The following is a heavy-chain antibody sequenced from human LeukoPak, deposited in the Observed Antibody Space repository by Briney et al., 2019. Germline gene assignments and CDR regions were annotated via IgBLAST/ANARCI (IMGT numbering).Heavy chain of an antibody. CDR1: GFTFSSYA. Sequence: GGSLRLSCAASGFTFSSYAMHWVSQAPGKGLEWVAVISYDGSNKYYADSVKGRFTISRDDSKNTLYLQMNSLRAEDTALYYCARARSITMIVVVSRYWGQGTLVTVSS. CDR2: ISYDGSNK. D-gene: IGHD3-22*01. J-gene: IGHJ4*02. V-gene: IGHV3-30-3*01. CDR3: ARARSITMIVVVSRY.